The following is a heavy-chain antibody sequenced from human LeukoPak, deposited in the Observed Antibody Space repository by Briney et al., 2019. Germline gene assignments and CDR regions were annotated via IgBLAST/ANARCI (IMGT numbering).Heavy chain of an antibody. J-gene: IGHJ6*03. D-gene: IGHD5-24*01. CDR2: IYYSGST. V-gene: IGHV4-39*01. CDR1: GGSIRSSGYY. CDR3: ARHLDGYNYYYYYYMDV. Sequence: SENLSLTCTVSGGSIRSSGYYWGWIRQPPGKGLEWIGSIYYSGSTYYNPSLKSRVTISVDTSKNQFSLKLSSVTAADTAVYYCARHLDGYNYYYYYYMDVWGKGTTVTVSS.